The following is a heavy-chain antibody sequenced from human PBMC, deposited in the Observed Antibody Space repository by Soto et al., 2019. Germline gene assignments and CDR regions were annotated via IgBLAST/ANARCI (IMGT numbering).Heavy chain of an antibody. D-gene: IGHD3-22*01. V-gene: IGHV3-23*01. J-gene: IGHJ4*02. CDR1: GFAFTTYA. CDR2: ISGSGGST. Sequence: GGSLRLSCAASGFAFTTYAMSWVRQAPGKGLEWVSGISGSGGSTYYADSVKGRFTISRDNSKNTLYLQMNSLRAEDTAVYYCAKAIVVVISPGFYFDYWGQGTLVTV. CDR3: AKAIVVVISPGFYFDY.